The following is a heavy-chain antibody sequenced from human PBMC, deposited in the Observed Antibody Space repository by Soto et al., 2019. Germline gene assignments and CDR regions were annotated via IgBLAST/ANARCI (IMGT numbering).Heavy chain of an antibody. D-gene: IGHD5-18*01. CDR1: GGSIGSFC. CDR3: ARARTQLAHFDY. V-gene: IGHV4-59*01. CDR2: IYYSGSN. J-gene: IGHJ4*02. Sequence: SETLCLTWSVAGGSIGSFCWSWIRQPPGKGLEWIGYIYYSGSNKYYADSVKGRFTISRDNSKNTLYLQMSSLRADDTAVYYCARARTQLAHFDYSGQGTLVTVLL.